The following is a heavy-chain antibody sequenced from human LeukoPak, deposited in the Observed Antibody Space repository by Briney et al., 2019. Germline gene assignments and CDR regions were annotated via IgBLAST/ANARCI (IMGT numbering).Heavy chain of an antibody. D-gene: IGHD3-3*01. CDR1: GYTLTELS. V-gene: IGHV1-24*01. Sequence: ASVKVSCKVSGYTLTELSMHWVRQAPGKGLEWMGGFDPEDGETIYAQRFQGRVTMTEDTSTDTAYMELNSLRSDDTAVYYCARAEYDFWSGYDDYYYYYMDVWGKGTTVTVSS. J-gene: IGHJ6*03. CDR2: FDPEDGET. CDR3: ARAEYDFWSGYDDYYYYYMDV.